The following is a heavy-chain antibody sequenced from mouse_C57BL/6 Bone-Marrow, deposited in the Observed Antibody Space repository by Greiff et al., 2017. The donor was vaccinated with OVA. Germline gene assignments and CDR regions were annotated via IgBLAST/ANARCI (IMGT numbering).Heavy chain of an antibody. CDR2: IYPGDGDT. D-gene: IGHD1-1*01. Sequence: QLKQSGPELVKPGASVKISCKASGYAFSSSWMNWVKQRPGKGLEWIGRIYPGDGDTNYNGKFKGKATLTAENSSSTAYMQLSSLTSEDSAVYFCAHYYGSSYGAYWGQGTLVTVSA. V-gene: IGHV1-82*01. J-gene: IGHJ3*01. CDR1: GYAFSSSW. CDR3: AHYYGSSYGAY.